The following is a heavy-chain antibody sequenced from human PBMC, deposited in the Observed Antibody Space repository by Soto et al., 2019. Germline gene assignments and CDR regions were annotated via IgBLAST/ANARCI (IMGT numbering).Heavy chain of an antibody. J-gene: IGHJ4*02. CDR2: IGASGDIT. CDR1: GFAFTNFA. D-gene: IGHD2-21*02. V-gene: IGHV3-23*01. Sequence: GGSLRLSCAASGFAFTNFAMSLVRQSPGKGLEWVAGIGASGDITWYADSVKGRLSISRDNSKNTLYLQLNSLRFEDTAVYYCAKDDFTDRGDDYFDYWRTGRMFTVSS. CDR3: AKDDFTDRGDDYFDY.